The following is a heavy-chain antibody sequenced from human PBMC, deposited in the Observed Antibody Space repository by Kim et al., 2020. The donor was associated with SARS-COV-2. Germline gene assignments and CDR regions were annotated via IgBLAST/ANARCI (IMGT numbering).Heavy chain of an antibody. Sequence: ASVKVSCKASGYSFISFAIHWVRQAPGQRLEWLVWINTNNGRTKYSQNFEGRVTFTRDTSASTAHMEVSRLRSEDTALYYCASRPITMGSWGQGTLVTVSS. CDR2: INTNNGRT. D-gene: IGHD3-10*01. CDR3: ASRPITMGS. V-gene: IGHV1-3*04. CDR1: GYSFISFA. J-gene: IGHJ4*02.